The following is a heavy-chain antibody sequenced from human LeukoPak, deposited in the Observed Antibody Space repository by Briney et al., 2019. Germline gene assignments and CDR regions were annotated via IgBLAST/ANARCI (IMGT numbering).Heavy chain of an antibody. V-gene: IGHV4-59*08. CDR1: GGSISSYY. D-gene: IGHD2-21*02. J-gene: IGHJ4*02. CDR3: ARSKSVVTALFDY. CDR2: IYYSGST. Sequence: SETLSLTCTVSGGSISSYYWSWIRQPPGKGLEWIGYIYYSGSTNYNPFLKSRVTISVDTSKNQLSLKLSSVTAADTAVYYCARSKSVVTALFDYWGQGTLVTVSS.